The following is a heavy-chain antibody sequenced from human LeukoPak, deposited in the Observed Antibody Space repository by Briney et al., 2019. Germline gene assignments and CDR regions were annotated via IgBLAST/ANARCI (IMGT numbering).Heavy chain of an antibody. V-gene: IGHV1-2*02. Sequence: ASVKVSCKASGYTFTGYYMHWVRQAPGQGLEWMGWINPNGGGTNYAQKFQGRVTMTRDTSISTAYMELSRLRSDNTAVYYCARDRVRRSTTGGAFDIWGQGTMVTVSS. J-gene: IGHJ3*02. D-gene: IGHD2/OR15-2a*01. CDR1: GYTFTGYY. CDR2: INPNGGGT. CDR3: ARDRVRRSTTGGAFDI.